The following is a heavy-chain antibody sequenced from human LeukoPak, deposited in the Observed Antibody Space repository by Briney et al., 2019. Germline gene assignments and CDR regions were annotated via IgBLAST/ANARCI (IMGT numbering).Heavy chain of an antibody. CDR3: ARGPYSYDSSGAFDI. V-gene: IGHV4-34*01. D-gene: IGHD3-22*01. J-gene: IGHJ3*02. CDR1: GGSLSGNY. CDR2: INDSGNT. Sequence: PSETLSLTCAVSGGSLSGNYWSWIRQSPGKGLEWIGEINDSGNTNYNPSLESRVTISVDTSKNQFSLKLNSVTAADTAVYFCARGPYSYDSSGAFDIWGQGTMVTVSS.